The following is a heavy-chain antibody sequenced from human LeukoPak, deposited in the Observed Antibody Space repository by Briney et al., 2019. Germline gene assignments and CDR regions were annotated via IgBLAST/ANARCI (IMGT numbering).Heavy chain of an antibody. CDR3: ARRSTYYDFWSGYYTNENYYYYYMDV. Sequence: ASVKVSCKASGYTFTGYYMHWVRQAPGQGLEWMGRINPNSGGTNYAQKFQGRVTITTDESARTAYMELSSLRSEDTAVYYCARRSTYYDFWSGYYTNENYYYYYMDVWGKGTTVTVSS. D-gene: IGHD3-3*01. CDR2: INPNSGGT. CDR1: GYTFTGYY. J-gene: IGHJ6*03. V-gene: IGHV1-2*06.